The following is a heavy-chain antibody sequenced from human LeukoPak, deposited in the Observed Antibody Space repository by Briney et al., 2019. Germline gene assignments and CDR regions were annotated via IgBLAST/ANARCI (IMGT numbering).Heavy chain of an antibody. CDR3: ARHHARDYGGNIDY. D-gene: IGHD4-23*01. J-gene: IGHJ4*02. CDR2: IVPIDSHT. Sequence: NLGESLKIPCQCSGYSFTSYWISWVRQMPGKGLERMGRIVPIDSHTNYIPSFQGHSTISTDKSISTAYLQWSSLKPSDTGMYYCARHHARDYGGNIDYWGAGTLVTVSS. V-gene: IGHV5-10-1*01. CDR1: GYSFTSYW.